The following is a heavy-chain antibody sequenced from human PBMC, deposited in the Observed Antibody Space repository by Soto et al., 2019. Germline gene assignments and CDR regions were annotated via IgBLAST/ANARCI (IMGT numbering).Heavy chain of an antibody. V-gene: IGHV3-23*01. J-gene: IGHJ4*02. D-gene: IGHD2-21*02. CDR1: GFSFTNFA. CDR2: IGASGDIT. Sequence: GGSLRLSCAASGFSFTNFAMSWVRQAPGKGLEWVAGIGASGDITWYADSVKSRLSISRDNSKNTLYLQLNSLRFEDTAVYYCAKDDFTDRGDDYFDYWGPGTLVTVPQ. CDR3: AKDDFTDRGDDYFDY.